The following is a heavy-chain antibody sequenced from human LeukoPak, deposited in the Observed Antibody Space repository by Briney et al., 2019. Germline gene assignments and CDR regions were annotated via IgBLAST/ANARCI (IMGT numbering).Heavy chain of an antibody. CDR1: GGSFSGYY. Sequence: PSETLSLTCAVYGGSFSGYYWSWIRQPPGKGLEWIGEINHSGSTNYNPSLKSRVTISVDTSKNQFSLKLSSVTAAGTAVYYCARIADDAFDIWGQGTMVTISS. CDR3: ARIADDAFDI. J-gene: IGHJ3*02. V-gene: IGHV4-34*01. D-gene: IGHD6-13*01. CDR2: INHSGST.